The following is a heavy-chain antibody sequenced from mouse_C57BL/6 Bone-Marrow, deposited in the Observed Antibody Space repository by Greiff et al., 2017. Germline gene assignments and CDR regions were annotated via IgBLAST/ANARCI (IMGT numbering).Heavy chain of an antibody. V-gene: IGHV2-9-1*01. CDR2: IWTGGGT. CDR1: GFSLTSYA. J-gene: IGHJ4*01. Sequence: VHLVESGPGLVAPSQSLSITCTVSGFSLTSYAISWVRQPPGKGLEWLGVIWTGGGTNYNSALKSRLSISKDNSKSQVFLKMNSLQTDDTARYYCARTPTYYYGSSYAMDYWGQGTSVTVSS. CDR3: ARTPTYYYGSSYAMDY. D-gene: IGHD1-1*01.